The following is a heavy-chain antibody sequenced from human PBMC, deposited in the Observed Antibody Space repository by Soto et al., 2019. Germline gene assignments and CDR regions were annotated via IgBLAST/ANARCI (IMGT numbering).Heavy chain of an antibody. J-gene: IGHJ6*02. Sequence: SETLSLTCTVSGCSISSYYWSWIRQPPGKGLEWIGYIYYSGSTNYNPSLKSRVTISVDTSKNQFSLKLSSVTAADTAVYYCARSGSGSYYYYGMDVWGQGTTVTVSS. D-gene: IGHD1-26*01. V-gene: IGHV4-59*01. CDR1: GCSISSYY. CDR3: ARSGSGSYYYYGMDV. CDR2: IYYSGST.